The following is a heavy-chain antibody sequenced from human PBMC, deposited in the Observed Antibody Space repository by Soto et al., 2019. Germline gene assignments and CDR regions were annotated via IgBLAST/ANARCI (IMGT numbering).Heavy chain of an antibody. V-gene: IGHV1-2*04. D-gene: IGHD1-20*01. CDR1: GYTVTCYY. CDR3: ARGITGTENYYYYYYMDV. CDR2: INPNSGGT. J-gene: IGHJ6*03. Sequence: QVQLVQSGAEVKKPGASVKVSCKASGYTVTCYYMHWVRQAPGQGLEWMGGINPNSGGTNYAQKFQGWVTMTRDTAISTAYMELSRLRSDDTAVYYCARGITGTENYYYYYYMDVWGKGTTVTVSS.